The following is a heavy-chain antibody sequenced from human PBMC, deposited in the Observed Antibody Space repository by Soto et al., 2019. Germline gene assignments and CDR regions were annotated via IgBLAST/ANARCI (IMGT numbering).Heavy chain of an antibody. Sequence: QVQLVQSGAEVRKPGASVRVSCKASGYTFTSYSMHWVRQAPGHGLEWMGIINPSSGSTHYAQKCQGRLTLTRDTSASTVYMELSNLRSEDTAGYFCASHSGDWAYFDYWGQGTLVTVSS. CDR2: INPSSGST. D-gene: IGHD4-17*01. CDR1: GYTFTSYS. J-gene: IGHJ4*02. CDR3: ASHSGDWAYFDY. V-gene: IGHV1-46*01.